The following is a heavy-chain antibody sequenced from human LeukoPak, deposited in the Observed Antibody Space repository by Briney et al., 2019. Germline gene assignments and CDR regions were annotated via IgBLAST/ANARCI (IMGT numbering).Heavy chain of an antibody. Sequence: SETLSLTCTVSGGSISSYYWSWIRQPAGKGLEWIGRIYTSGSTNYNPSLKSRVTMSVDTSKNQFSLKLSSVTAADTAVYYCARDGANYYGSGSYYQRPKRPFDYWGQGTLVTVSS. J-gene: IGHJ4*02. CDR1: GGSISSYY. V-gene: IGHV4-4*07. CDR2: IYTSGST. D-gene: IGHD3-10*01. CDR3: ARDGANYYGSGSYYQRPKRPFDY.